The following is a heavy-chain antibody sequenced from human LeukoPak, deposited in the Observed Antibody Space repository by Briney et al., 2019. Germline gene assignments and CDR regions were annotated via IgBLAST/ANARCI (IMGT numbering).Heavy chain of an antibody. CDR1: GFTFSRYW. J-gene: IGHJ4*02. V-gene: IGHV3-7*01. D-gene: IGHD1-1*01. CDR2: IKYDGSED. Sequence: GGSLRLSCAASGFTFSRYWMSWMRQAPGKRLEWVANIKYDGSEDYYVDSVKGRFTISRDNAKNTLYLQLNSLRVEDTAVYYCKSGGAAPGSFDYWGQGTLVTVS. CDR3: KSGGAAPGSFDY.